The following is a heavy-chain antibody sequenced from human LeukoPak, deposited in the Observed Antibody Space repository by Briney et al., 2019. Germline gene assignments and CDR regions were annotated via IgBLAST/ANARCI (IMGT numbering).Heavy chain of an antibody. Sequence: PGGSLRLSCAASGFTFSSYAMSWVRQAPGKGLEWVSAISGSGGSTYYADSVKGRFTISRDNSKNTLYLQMNSLRAEDTAVYYCAASRSEMYGAVGGYYYWGQGTLVTVSS. CDR2: ISGSGGST. CDR3: AASRSEMYGAVGGYYY. D-gene: IGHD3-22*01. J-gene: IGHJ4*02. CDR1: GFTFSSYA. V-gene: IGHV3-23*01.